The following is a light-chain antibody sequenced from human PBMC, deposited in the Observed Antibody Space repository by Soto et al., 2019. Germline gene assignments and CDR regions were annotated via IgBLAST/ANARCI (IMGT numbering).Light chain of an antibody. CDR2: GAS. CDR1: QSVSSN. V-gene: IGKV3-15*01. Sequence: ERVMTQSPATLSVSPGERATLSCRASQSVSSNLAWYQQKPGQAPRLLIYGASTRATGIPARFSGSGSGTEFTLTINGLQSEDFAVYYCQQYHNWPPYTFGQGTKLEIK. J-gene: IGKJ2*01. CDR3: QQYHNWPPYT.